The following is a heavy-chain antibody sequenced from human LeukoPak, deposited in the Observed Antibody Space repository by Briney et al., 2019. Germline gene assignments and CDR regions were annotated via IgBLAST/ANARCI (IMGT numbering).Heavy chain of an antibody. D-gene: IGHD4-17*01. V-gene: IGHV3-23*01. Sequence: GGSLRLSCAASGFTFSSYAMSWVRQAPGKGLEWVSVISGSGGSTYYADSVKGRFTISRDNSKNTLYLQLNSLRGEDTAVYYCASQTTVKYYFDYWGQGTLVTVSS. J-gene: IGHJ4*02. CDR2: ISGSGGST. CDR3: ASQTTVKYYFDY. CDR1: GFTFSSYA.